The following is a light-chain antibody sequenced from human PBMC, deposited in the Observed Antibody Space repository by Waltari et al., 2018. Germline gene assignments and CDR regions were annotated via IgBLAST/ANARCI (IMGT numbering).Light chain of an antibody. CDR2: GKN. CDR3: NSRDSSGNHYV. V-gene: IGLV3-19*01. Sequence: SSELTQDPAVSVALGQTVRITCQGDSLRSYYASWYQQKPGQAPSLVMYGKNNRPSGIPDRFSGSSSGNTASLTITGAQAEDEADYFCNSRDSSGNHYVFGTGTKATVL. J-gene: IGLJ1*01. CDR1: SLRSYY.